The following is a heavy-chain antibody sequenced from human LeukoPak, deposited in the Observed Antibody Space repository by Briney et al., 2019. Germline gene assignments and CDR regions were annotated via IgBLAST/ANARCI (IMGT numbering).Heavy chain of an antibody. CDR3: ARASYDILTGYFDY. D-gene: IGHD3-9*01. CDR2: ITSSSGYT. Sequence: PGGSLRLSCAASGFTFSDHYMAWIRQAPGKGLEWVSYITSSSGYTNYAGSVKGRFTISGDDAKNSLYLQMNSLRAEDTAVYYCARASYDILTGYFDYWGQGTLVTVSS. J-gene: IGHJ4*02. CDR1: GFTFSDHY. V-gene: IGHV3-11*05.